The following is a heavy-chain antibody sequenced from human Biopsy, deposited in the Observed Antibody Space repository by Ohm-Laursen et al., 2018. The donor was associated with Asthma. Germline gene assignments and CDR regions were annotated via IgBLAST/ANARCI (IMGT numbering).Heavy chain of an antibody. Sequence: SETLSLTCRVSGGYTGSSDHHWAWIRQAPGKGLEWIGFVFWSGSTHYSRSLERRVSLSIDTATNVFSMKLWSVTPADTAVYFWARVVSYGDIYFGIDVWGPGNTVVVSS. J-gene: IGHJ6*02. V-gene: IGHV4-30-4*01. CDR1: GGYTGSSDHH. CDR3: ARVVSYGDIYFGIDV. D-gene: IGHD4-17*01. CDR2: VFWSGST.